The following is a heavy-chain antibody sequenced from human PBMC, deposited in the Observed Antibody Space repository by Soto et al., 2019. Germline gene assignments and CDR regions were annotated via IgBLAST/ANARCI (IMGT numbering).Heavy chain of an antibody. J-gene: IGHJ4*02. Sequence: PGGSLRLSCAASGFTFSSYAMSWVRQAPGKGLEWVSAISGSGGSTHYADSVKGRFTISRDNSKNTLYLQMNSLRAEDTAVYYCARAPILRYFDWSQYYFDYWGQGTLVTVSS. CDR1: GFTFSSYA. CDR3: ARAPILRYFDWSQYYFDY. D-gene: IGHD3-9*01. V-gene: IGHV3-23*01. CDR2: ISGSGGST.